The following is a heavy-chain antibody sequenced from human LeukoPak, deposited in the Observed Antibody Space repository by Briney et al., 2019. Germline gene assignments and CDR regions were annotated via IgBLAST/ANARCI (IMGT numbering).Heavy chain of an antibody. CDR3: ARTFGYSSGWYDY. D-gene: IGHD6-19*01. V-gene: IGHV3-30*04. CDR2: ISYDGSNK. CDR1: GFTFSSYA. J-gene: IGHJ4*02. Sequence: PGRSLRLSCAASGFTFSSYAMHWVRQAPGKGLEWVAVISYDGSNKYHADSVQRRFTISRDNSKNTLYLQMNSLRADDTAVYYCARTFGYSSGWYDYWGQGTLVTVSS.